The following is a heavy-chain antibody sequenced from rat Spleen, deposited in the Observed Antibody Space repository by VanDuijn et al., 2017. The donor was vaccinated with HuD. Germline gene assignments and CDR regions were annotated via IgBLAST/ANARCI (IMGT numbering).Heavy chain of an antibody. D-gene: IGHD3-8*01. CDR3: ARMGSEYPHFDY. V-gene: IGHV2-1*01. J-gene: IGHJ2*01. CDR1: GFSLTSNS. CDR2: IWGDGRT. Sequence: QVQLKESGPGLVQPSQTLSLTCTVSGFSLTSNSLSWVRQPPGKGLEWMGGIWGDGRTDYNSALKSRLNISRDTSKSQVFLKMSSLQTDDTAIYYCARMGSEYPHFDYWGQGVMVTVSS.